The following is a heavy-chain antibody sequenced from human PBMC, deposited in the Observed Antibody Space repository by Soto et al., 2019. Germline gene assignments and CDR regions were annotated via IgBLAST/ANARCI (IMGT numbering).Heavy chain of an antibody. CDR2: ISGSGGST. J-gene: IGHJ4*02. D-gene: IGHD3-10*01. CDR3: AKGRSAGAYYYGSGRQ. V-gene: IGHV3-23*01. Sequence: XESLRLSCAVCGFSFSSYAMSWVRQAPGKGLEWVSSISGSGGSTYNADSVKGRFTISRDNSKNTLYLQMNSLRAEDTAVYYCAKGRSAGAYYYGSGRQWGQGTLVTVSS. CDR1: GFSFSSYA.